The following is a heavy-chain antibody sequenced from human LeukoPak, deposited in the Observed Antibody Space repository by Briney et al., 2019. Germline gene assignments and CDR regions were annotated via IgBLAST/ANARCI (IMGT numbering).Heavy chain of an antibody. CDR2: TRFDGSIK. V-gene: IGHV3-33*01. Sequence: PGGSLRLSCAVSGFIFSDYGFHWVRQAPGKGLEWVAVTRFDGSIKQYADSVKGRFTISRDDSKNTLYLQMNSLKSEDTAVYYCARWGGTRQDYFDYWGRGTLVTVSS. J-gene: IGHJ4*02. CDR1: GFIFSDYG. D-gene: IGHD1-1*01. CDR3: ARWGGTRQDYFDY.